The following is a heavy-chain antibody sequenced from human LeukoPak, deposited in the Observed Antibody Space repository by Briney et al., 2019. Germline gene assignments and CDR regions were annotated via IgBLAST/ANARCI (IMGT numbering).Heavy chain of an antibody. Sequence: GGSLRLSCAASGFTFSGSAMHWVRQASGKGLEWVGRIRSEANSYATAYAASVKGRFTISRDDSKNTAYLQMNSLKTEDTAVYYCTRHAIIAAAGRLYYYGMDVWGKGTTVTVSS. V-gene: IGHV3-73*01. CDR3: TRHAIIAAAGRLYYYGMDV. CDR2: IRSEANSYAT. CDR1: GFTFSGSA. D-gene: IGHD6-13*01. J-gene: IGHJ6*04.